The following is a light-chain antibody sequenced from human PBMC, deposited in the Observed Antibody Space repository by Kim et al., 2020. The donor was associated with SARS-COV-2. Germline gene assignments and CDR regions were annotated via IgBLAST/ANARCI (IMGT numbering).Light chain of an antibody. CDR2: GAS. CDR3: QQYDNSPIT. V-gene: IGKV3-20*01. Sequence: SPGDRATLSCRASQSLSSNYLAWYQQKPGQAPRLLIYGASSRATGIPDRFSGSGSGADFTLTITRLEPEDFAVFYCQQYDNSPITFGQGTRLEIK. CDR1: QSLSSNY. J-gene: IGKJ5*01.